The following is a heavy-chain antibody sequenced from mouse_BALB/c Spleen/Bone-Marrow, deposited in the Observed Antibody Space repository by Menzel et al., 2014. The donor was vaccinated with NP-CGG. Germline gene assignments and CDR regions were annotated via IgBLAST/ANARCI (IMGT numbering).Heavy chain of an antibody. J-gene: IGHJ3*01. Sequence: DVHLVESGGGLVQPGGSLRLSCATSGFTFTDYYMSWVRQPPGKALEWLGFIRNKANGYTTEYSASVKGRFTISRDNSQSILYLQMNTLRAEDSATYYCARDGYYYGSRCFAYWGQGTLVTVSA. CDR3: ARDGYYYGSRCFAY. D-gene: IGHD1-1*01. CDR1: GFTFTDYY. CDR2: IRNKANGYTT. V-gene: IGHV7-3*02.